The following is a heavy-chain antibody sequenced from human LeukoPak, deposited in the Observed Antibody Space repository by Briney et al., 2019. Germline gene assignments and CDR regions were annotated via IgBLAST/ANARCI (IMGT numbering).Heavy chain of an antibody. CDR3: ARGIPYSSGWYIDY. CDR1: GGTFSSYA. D-gene: IGHD6-19*01. Sequence: PVKVSCKASGGTFSSYAISWVRQAPGQGLEWMGRIIPIFGTANYAQKFQGRVTITTDESTSTAYMELSSLRSEDTAVYYCARGIPYSSGWYIDYWGQGTLVTVSS. J-gene: IGHJ4*02. V-gene: IGHV1-69*05. CDR2: IIPIFGTA.